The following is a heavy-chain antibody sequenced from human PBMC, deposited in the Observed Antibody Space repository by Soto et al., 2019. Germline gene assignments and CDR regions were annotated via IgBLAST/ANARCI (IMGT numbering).Heavy chain of an antibody. CDR1: GFTFSGYG. V-gene: IGHV3-33*01. CDR3: ARGAPVGPLDY. Sequence: QVQLVESGGGVVQPGRSLRLSCAASGFTFSGYGMHWVRQAPGKGLEWVAVIWYDGSNKYYADSVKGRFTISRDNSKNTLYLQMNSLRAEDTAVYYCARGAPVGPLDYWGQGTLVTVSS. CDR2: IWYDGSNK. J-gene: IGHJ4*02.